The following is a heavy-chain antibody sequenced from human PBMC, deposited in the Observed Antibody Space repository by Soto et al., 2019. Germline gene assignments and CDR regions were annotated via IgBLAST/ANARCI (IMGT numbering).Heavy chain of an antibody. J-gene: IGHJ4*02. V-gene: IGHV1-18*04. CDR3: ARFNSIAVAGTFDY. Sequence: ASVKVSCKASGYTFTSYGISWVRQAPGQGLEWMGWISAYNGNTNYAQKLQGRVTMTTDTSTSTAYMELRSLRSDDTAVYYCARFNSIAVAGTFDYWGQGTLVTVSS. CDR2: ISAYNGNT. CDR1: GYTFTSYG. D-gene: IGHD6-19*01.